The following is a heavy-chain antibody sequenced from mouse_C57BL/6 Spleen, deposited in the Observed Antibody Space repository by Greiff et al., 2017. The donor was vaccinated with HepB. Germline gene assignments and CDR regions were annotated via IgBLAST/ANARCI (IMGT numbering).Heavy chain of an antibody. CDR2: ISSGSSTI. Sequence: DVMLVESGGGLVKPGGSLKLSCAASGFTFSDYGMHWVRQAPEKGLEWVAYISSGSSTIYYADTVKGRFTISRDNAKNTLFLQMTSLMSADTAMYYCVNGRSSYYFDYWGQGTTLTVSS. CDR1: GFTFSDYG. V-gene: IGHV5-17*01. J-gene: IGHJ2*01. D-gene: IGHD3-1*01. CDR3: VNGRSSYYFDY.